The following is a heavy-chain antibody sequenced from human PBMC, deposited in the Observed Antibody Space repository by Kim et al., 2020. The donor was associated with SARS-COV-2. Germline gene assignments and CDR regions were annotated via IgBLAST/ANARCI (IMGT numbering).Heavy chain of an antibody. CDR1: GFTFSSYG. Sequence: GRSLRLSCAASGFTFSSYGMHWVRQAPGKGLEWVAVISYDGSNKYYADSVKGRFTISRDNSKNTLYLQMNSLRAEDTAVYYCAKDSGTYYYDSSVDYWG. V-gene: IGHV3-30*18. D-gene: IGHD3-22*01. J-gene: IGHJ4*01. CDR3: AKDSGTYYYDSSVDY. CDR2: ISYDGSNK.